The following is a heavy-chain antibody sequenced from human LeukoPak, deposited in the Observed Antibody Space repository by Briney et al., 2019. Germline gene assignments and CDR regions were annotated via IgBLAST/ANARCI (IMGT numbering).Heavy chain of an antibody. D-gene: IGHD3-3*01. V-gene: IGHV4-39*07. CDR2: VYYSGST. CDR3: ARSWGYAFWSGNLLDY. Sequence: PSETLSLTCTVSGGSLSSTSHYWAWIRQPPGKGLEWVGSVYYSGSTYYNPSLKSRVTVSIDMSKNQFSLKLSSVTAADTAMYYCARSWGYAFWSGNLLDYWGQGTLVTVSS. J-gene: IGHJ4*02. CDR1: GGSLSSTSHY.